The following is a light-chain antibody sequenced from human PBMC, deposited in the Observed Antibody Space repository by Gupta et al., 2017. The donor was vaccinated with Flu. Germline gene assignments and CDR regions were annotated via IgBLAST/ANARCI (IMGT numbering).Light chain of an antibody. V-gene: IGLV3-21*02. CDR2: DDS. J-gene: IGLJ3*02. CDR1: IGSKN. CDR3: QVVHGISDHRV. Sequence: IGSKNVHWYHPMPAHAPVLVFYDDSARLAGIPERFSATNYVNTATVTTSRVEGGEEADYYCQVVHGISDHRVFGGGTKRTVL.